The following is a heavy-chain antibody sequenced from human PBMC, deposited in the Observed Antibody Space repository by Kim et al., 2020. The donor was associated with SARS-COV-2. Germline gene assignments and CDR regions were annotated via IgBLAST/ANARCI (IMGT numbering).Heavy chain of an antibody. CDR1: GYTFTSYA. CDR2: INAGNGNT. J-gene: IGHJ6*02. V-gene: IGHV1-3*01. CDR3: ARDGGGDSSGWYSSVYYGMDV. Sequence: ASVKVSCKASGYTFTSYAMHWVRQAPGQRLEWMGWINAGNGNTKYSQKFQGRVTITRDTSASTAYMELSSLRSEDTAVYYCARDGGGDSSGWYSSVYYGMDVWGQGTTVTVSS. D-gene: IGHD6-19*01.